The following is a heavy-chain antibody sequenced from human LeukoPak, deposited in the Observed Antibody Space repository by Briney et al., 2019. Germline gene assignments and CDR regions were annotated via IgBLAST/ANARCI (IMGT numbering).Heavy chain of an antibody. CDR2: LSGSGGST. CDR3: AKDLQLERPRRDY. Sequence: PGGSLRLSCAASGFTFSSYAMSLVRQAPGKGLEWVSALSGSGGSTYYADSVKGRFTISRDNSKNTLYLQMNSLRAEDTAVYYCAKDLQLERPRRDYWGQGTLVTVSS. J-gene: IGHJ4*02. CDR1: GFTFSSYA. V-gene: IGHV3-23*01. D-gene: IGHD1-1*01.